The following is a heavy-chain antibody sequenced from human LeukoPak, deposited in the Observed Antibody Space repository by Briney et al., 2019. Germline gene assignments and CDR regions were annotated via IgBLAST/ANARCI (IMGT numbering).Heavy chain of an antibody. CDR3: ARGANVLRYFDWSYDAFDI. J-gene: IGHJ3*02. CDR2: ISSSSSYI. Sequence: GGSLRLSCAASGFTFSSYSMNWVRQAPGKGLEWVSSISSSSSYIYYADSVKGRSTISRDNAKNSLYLQMNSLRAEDTAVYYCARGANVLRYFDWSYDAFDIWGQGTMVTVSS. V-gene: IGHV3-21*01. D-gene: IGHD3-9*01. CDR1: GFTFSSYS.